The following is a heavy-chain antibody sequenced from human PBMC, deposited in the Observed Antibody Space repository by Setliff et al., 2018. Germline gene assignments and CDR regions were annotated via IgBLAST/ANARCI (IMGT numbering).Heavy chain of an antibody. CDR3: VREGVDRRSSTDYRYYMDV. J-gene: IGHJ6*03. Sequence: SVKVSCKASGGTFSSYGISWVRRAPGQGLEWMGGTIPMFGTTNYAQKFQGRLTIITDESTNTAFMQLSSLRSDDTAVYYCVREGVDRRSSTDYRYYMDVWGKGTTVTVSS. D-gene: IGHD6-6*01. CDR1: GGTFSSYG. CDR2: TIPMFGTT. V-gene: IGHV1-69*05.